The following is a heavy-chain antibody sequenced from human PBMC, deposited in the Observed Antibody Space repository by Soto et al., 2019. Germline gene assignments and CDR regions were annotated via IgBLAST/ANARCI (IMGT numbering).Heavy chain of an antibody. CDR2: FDPEDGET. V-gene: IGHV1-24*01. Sequence: GASVKVSCKVSGYTLTELSMHWVRQAPGKGLEWMGGFDPEDGETIYAQKFQGRVTMTEDTSTDTAYMELSSLRSEDTAVYYCATDLQRASYDFWSGYLYGMDVWG. J-gene: IGHJ6*02. D-gene: IGHD3-3*01. CDR3: ATDLQRASYDFWSGYLYGMDV. CDR1: GYTLTELS.